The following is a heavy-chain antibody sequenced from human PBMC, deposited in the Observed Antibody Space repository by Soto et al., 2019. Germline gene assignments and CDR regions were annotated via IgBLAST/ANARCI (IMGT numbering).Heavy chain of an antibody. CDR2: IYYSGST. Sequence: SETLSLTCTVSGGSVSSGTYYWSWIRQPPGKGLEWIGYIYYSGSTNYNPSLKSRVTISVDTSKNQFSLKLSSVTAADTAVYYCARDLGQGGYSYGYFDYWGQGTLVTVSS. V-gene: IGHV4-61*01. J-gene: IGHJ4*02. CDR3: ARDLGQGGYSYGYFDY. D-gene: IGHD5-18*01. CDR1: GGSVSSGTYY.